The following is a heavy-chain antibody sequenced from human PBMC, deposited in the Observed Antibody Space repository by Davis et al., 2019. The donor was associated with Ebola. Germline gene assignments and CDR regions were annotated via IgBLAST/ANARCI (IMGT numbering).Heavy chain of an antibody. CDR2: INPNSGGT. V-gene: IGHV1-2*06. J-gene: IGHJ4*02. CDR3: ARWGQGGVGATLFDY. CDR1: GYTFTSYD. Sequence: AASVKVSCKASGYTFTSYDINWVRQAPGQGLEWMGRINPNSGGTNYAQKFQGRVTMTRDTSVSTAYLELGSLTSDDTAVYYCARWGQGGVGATLFDYWGQGTLVTVSS. D-gene: IGHD1-26*01.